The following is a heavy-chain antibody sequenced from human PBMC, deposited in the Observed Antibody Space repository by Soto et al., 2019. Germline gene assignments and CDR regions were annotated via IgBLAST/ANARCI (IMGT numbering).Heavy chain of an antibody. Sequence: GGSLRLSCAASGFTFDDYAMHWVRQAPGKGLEWVSGISWNSGSIGYADSVKGRFTISRDNAKNSLYLQMNSLRAEDTALYYCAKAPSHDYLFDYWGQGTLVTVSS. V-gene: IGHV3-9*01. J-gene: IGHJ4*02. CDR2: ISWNSGSI. D-gene: IGHD5-12*01. CDR1: GFTFDDYA. CDR3: AKAPSHDYLFDY.